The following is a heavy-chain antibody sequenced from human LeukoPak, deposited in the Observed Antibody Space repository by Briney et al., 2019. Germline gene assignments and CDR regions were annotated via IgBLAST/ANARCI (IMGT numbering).Heavy chain of an antibody. J-gene: IGHJ4*02. Sequence: PGGSLRLSCAASGFTFSSYSMNWVRQAPGKGLEWASYISSSSSTIYYAASVKARFTISRDNAKNPLYLQMNPLRAEDTAVYYCARYSSGWYSPRVFDYWGQGTLVTVSS. CDR3: ARYSSGWYSPRVFDY. V-gene: IGHV3-48*04. CDR2: ISSSSSTI. CDR1: GFTFSSYS. D-gene: IGHD6-19*01.